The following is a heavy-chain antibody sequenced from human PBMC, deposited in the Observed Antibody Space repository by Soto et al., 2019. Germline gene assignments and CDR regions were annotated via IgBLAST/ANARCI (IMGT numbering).Heavy chain of an antibody. CDR1: EFTFSNYA. Sequence: GGSLRLSCAASEFTFSNYAMHWVRQPPGKGLQWLAVISYDGNNKYYADSVEGRFTISRDNSKNTVYLQMNSLRLEYTAVYYCARGPSYSDSYFDYWGQGTLVTVSS. D-gene: IGHD4-17*01. V-gene: IGHV3-30*03. CDR2: ISYDGNNK. CDR3: ARGPSYSDSYFDY. J-gene: IGHJ4*02.